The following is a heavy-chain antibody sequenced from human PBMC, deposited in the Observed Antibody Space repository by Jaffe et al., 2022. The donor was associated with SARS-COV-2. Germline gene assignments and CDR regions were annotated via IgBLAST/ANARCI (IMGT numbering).Heavy chain of an antibody. CDR3: AGMVRGAPFAY. CDR2: INQDGSGK. J-gene: IGHJ4*02. CDR1: GFTFSNYW. V-gene: IGHV3-7*03. D-gene: IGHD3-10*01. Sequence: EVQLVESGGGLVQPGGSLRLSCAASGFTFSNYWMSWVRQAPGKGLEWVATINQDGSGKYYVDSVKGRFTISRDNAENSLYLQMNSLRAEDTAVYYCAGMVRGAPFAYWGQGTLVTVSS.